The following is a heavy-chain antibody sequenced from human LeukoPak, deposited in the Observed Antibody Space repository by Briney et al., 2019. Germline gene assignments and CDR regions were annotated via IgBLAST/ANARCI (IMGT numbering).Heavy chain of an antibody. D-gene: IGHD4-23*01. Sequence: GGSLRLSCAASGFTFSSYAMTWVRQAPGKGLEWVSAISGIGGSTYYAASVKGRFTISRDNSKNTLYLQMNGLRAEDTAVYYCAKVPRTTVVTPYYFDYWGQGTLVTVSS. V-gene: IGHV3-23*01. CDR3: AKVPRTTVVTPYYFDY. CDR2: ISGIGGST. J-gene: IGHJ4*02. CDR1: GFTFSSYA.